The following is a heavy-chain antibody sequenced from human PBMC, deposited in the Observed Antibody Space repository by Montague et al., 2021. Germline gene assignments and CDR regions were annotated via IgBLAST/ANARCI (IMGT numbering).Heavy chain of an antibody. V-gene: IGHV4-39*01. J-gene: IGHJ5*02. CDR3: ARSLYCRGGSCYSGFDP. Sequence: SETLSLTCTVSGGSISSASYYWGWIRQPPGKGLEFIGVIYYNGTTYHNPSLKSRVTVSMVTSKNQFSLKLSSVTAADTAVYYCARSLYCRGGSCYSGFDPWGQGTLVTASS. D-gene: IGHD2-15*01. CDR1: GGSISSASYY. CDR2: IYYNGTT.